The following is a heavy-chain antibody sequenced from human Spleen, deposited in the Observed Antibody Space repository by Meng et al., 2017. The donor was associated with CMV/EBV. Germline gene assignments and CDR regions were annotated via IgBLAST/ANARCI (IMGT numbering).Heavy chain of an antibody. CDR2: ISVSSSYI. CDR1: VFTFSSYG. D-gene: IGHD3-10*01. J-gene: IGHJ4*02. Sequence: GGSLRLSCAASVFTFSSYGMNWVRQAPGKGLEWVSSISVSSSYIYYADSVKGRFTISRDNAKNSLYLQMNSLRAEDTAVYYCARSSVITYSLDYWGQGTLVTVSS. V-gene: IGHV3-21*01. CDR3: ARSSVITYSLDY.